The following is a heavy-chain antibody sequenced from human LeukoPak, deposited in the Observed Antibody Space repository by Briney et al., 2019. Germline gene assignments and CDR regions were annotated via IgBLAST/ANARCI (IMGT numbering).Heavy chain of an antibody. CDR2: ISYSGNS. V-gene: IGHV4-59*11. CDR1: GASISSHY. J-gene: IGHJ4*02. Sequence: PSETLSLTCTVSGASISSHYWSWIRQPPGKGLEWIGYISYSGNSDYNPSLKSRVTISVDTSKNQLSLRMASVTAADTAVYYCAREGVWGSYRYWGQGTLVTVSS. CDR3: AREGVWGSYRY. D-gene: IGHD3-16*02.